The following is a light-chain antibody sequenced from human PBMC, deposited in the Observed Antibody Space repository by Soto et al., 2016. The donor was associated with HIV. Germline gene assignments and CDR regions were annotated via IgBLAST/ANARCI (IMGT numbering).Light chain of an antibody. V-gene: IGLV3-21*02. J-gene: IGLJ3*02. CDR3: HVWDSSSDQQV. CDR1: NVGSKS. CDR2: DDS. Sequence: SYELTQPPSLSVAPREAARITCGGNNVGSKSVQWYQQKPGQAPVLVVYDDSDRPSGIPERFSGSNSGNMATLTISRVEAGDEADYYCHVWDSSSDQQVFGGGTKVTVL.